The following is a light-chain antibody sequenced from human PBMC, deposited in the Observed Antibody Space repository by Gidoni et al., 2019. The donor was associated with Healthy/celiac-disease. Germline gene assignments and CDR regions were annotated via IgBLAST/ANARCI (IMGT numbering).Light chain of an antibody. CDR3: QQRSNRRALT. J-gene: IGKJ4*01. CDR1: QSVSSY. V-gene: IGKV3-11*01. Sequence: EIVLTQSPATLSLSPGERATLSCSASQSVSSYLAWYQQKPGQDPRLLIYDASNRATGIPARFSGSGSGTDFTLPISSLEPEDFAVYYCQQRSNRRALTFGGGTKVEIK. CDR2: DAS.